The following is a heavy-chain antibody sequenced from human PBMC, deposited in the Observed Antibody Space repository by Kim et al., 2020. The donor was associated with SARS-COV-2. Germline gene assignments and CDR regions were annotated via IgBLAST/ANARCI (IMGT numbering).Heavy chain of an antibody. Sequence: GGSLRLSCVVSGLTFSKYWMSWVRQSPGRGLEWVANIRPDASATYYLDSVKGRFTISRDNAKNSLYLQMSSLRAEDTALYYCANYDRDSNDRYYFDHWGQGTLVTVSS. D-gene: IGHD3-16*01. CDR3: ANYDRDSNDRYYFDH. CDR2: IRPDASAT. J-gene: IGHJ5*02. CDR1: GLTFSKYW. V-gene: IGHV3-7*03.